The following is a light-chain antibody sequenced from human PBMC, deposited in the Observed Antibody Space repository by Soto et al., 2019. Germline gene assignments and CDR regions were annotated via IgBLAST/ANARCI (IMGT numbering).Light chain of an antibody. CDR2: QTS. Sequence: DIQMTQSPSTLSASVGDRVTITCRASQSISSWLAWYQQKPGKAPKLLISQTSNLESGVPSRFSGSGSGTEFTTTIISRQPDDFASNYCKQYKSYYRTFGQGSKVEVK. V-gene: IGKV1-5*03. CDR3: KQYKSYYRT. J-gene: IGKJ1*01. CDR1: QSISSW.